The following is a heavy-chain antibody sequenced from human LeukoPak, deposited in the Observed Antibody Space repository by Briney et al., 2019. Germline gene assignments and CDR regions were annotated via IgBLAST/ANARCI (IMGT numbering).Heavy chain of an antibody. V-gene: IGHV1-2*02. D-gene: IGHD1-1*01. CDR2: INPNSGGT. Sequence: GASVKVSCKASGYTFTGYYMHWVRQAPGQGLEWMGWINPNSGGTNYAQKFQGRVTMTRDTSISTAYMELSRLRSDDTAVYYCASGTTGTTGPYYFDYWGQGTLVTVSS. J-gene: IGHJ4*02. CDR3: ASGTTGTTGPYYFDY. CDR1: GYTFTGYY.